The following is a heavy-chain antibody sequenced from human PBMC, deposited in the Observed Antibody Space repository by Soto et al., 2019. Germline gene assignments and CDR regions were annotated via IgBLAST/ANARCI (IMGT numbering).Heavy chain of an antibody. Sequence: QVQLVQSGAEVKKPGASVKVSCKASGYTFTNYDINWVRQATGQGLEWMGWMNPNSGKAGYAQKFLGRLTMTIYTSISASYMDLTGLRSDDTAMYYCFTASIPWWGQGTLVTVSS. CDR2: MNPNSGKA. V-gene: IGHV1-8*01. CDR3: FTASIPW. J-gene: IGHJ4*02. CDR1: GYTFTNYD.